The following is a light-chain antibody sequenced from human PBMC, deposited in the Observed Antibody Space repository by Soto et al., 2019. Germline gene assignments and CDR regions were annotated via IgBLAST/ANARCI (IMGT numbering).Light chain of an antibody. CDR1: KNDIGVYDF. CDR3: KSYAGSNTYV. CDR2: GVV. Sequence: QSALTQPPSASGSPGQSVTISCTGTKNDIGVYDFVSWYQHHPGKAPRLIIYGVVQRPSGVPDRLSGSKSGNTASLTVSGLQAADEADYFCKSYAGSNTYVFGSGTKVTVL. J-gene: IGLJ1*01. V-gene: IGLV2-8*01.